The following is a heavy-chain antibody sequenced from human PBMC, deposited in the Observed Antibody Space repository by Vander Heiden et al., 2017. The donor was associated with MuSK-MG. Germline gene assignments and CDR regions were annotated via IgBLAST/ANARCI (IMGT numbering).Heavy chain of an antibody. CDR1: GFSPSTSGVG. CDR3: AHSRQDRFQQDCSSTSCYRSPYYVDY. D-gene: IGHD2-2*02. V-gene: IGHV2-5*01. Sequence: HITLKESGPPLVTPTQTLTLTCTFSGFSPSTSGVGVGWIRPTPGKALEWLALIYWNDDKRYIPALKSRLPITNDTSKNQAVLTMTNMDPLDTATCYCAHSRQDRFQQDCSSTSCYRSPYYVDYLGDGTLVAVSA. CDR2: IYWNDDK. J-gene: IGHJ4*01.